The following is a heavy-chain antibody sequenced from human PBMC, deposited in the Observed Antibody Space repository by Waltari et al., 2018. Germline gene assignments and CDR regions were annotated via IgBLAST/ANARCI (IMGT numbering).Heavy chain of an antibody. V-gene: IGHV3-21*01. Sequence: EVQLVESGGGLVKPGGSLRLSCAASGFPFSSYRMNWVRQAPGKGLEWVSSISSSSSYIYYADSVKGRFTISRDNAKNSLYLQMNSLRAEDTAVYYCARQVGAALDYWGQGTLVTVSS. CDR1: GFPFSSYR. J-gene: IGHJ4*02. CDR3: ARQVGAALDY. D-gene: IGHD1-26*01. CDR2: ISSSSSYI.